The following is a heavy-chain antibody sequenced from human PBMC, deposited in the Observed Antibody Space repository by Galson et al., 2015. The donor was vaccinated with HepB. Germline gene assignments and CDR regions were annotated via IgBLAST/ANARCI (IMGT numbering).Heavy chain of an antibody. J-gene: IGHJ4*02. CDR3: AKAYYGSGSYYNECYFDY. Sequence: SLRLSCAASGFTFDDYAMHWVRQAPGKGLEWVSLTSWDGGSTYYADSVKGRFTISRDNSKNSLYLQMNSLRTEDTALYYCAKAYYGSGSYYNECYFDYWGQGTLVTVSS. D-gene: IGHD3-10*01. CDR1: GFTFDDYA. V-gene: IGHV3-43*01. CDR2: TSWDGGST.